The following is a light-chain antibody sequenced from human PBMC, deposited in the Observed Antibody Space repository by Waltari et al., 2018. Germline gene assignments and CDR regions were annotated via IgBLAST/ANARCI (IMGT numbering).Light chain of an antibody. CDR1: SDISVGAYK. V-gene: IGLV5-45*01. CDR2: YRSDSDN. Sequence: QAVLTQPASLSASPGASVSLTCTLRSDISVGAYKIYWSHQRPGSPPQFLVRYRSDSDNRQGSGFPSRFSGSKDFSANAGILLISGLQSADEADYYCMILYNNAVVFGGGTKLTVL. J-gene: IGLJ3*02. CDR3: MILYNNAVV.